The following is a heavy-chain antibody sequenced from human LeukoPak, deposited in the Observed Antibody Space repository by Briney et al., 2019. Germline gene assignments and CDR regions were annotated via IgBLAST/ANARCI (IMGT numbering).Heavy chain of an antibody. D-gene: IGHD3-3*01. Sequence: SETLSLTCTVSGGSISSYYWSWIRQPPGKGLEWIGYIYYSGSTNYNPSLKSRVTISVDTSKNQFSLKLSSVTAADTAVYYCASGYDFWSGPYYYYGMDVWAKGPRSPSP. CDR2: IYYSGST. CDR3: ASGYDFWSGPYYYYGMDV. V-gene: IGHV4-59*01. CDR1: GGSISSYY. J-gene: IGHJ6*02.